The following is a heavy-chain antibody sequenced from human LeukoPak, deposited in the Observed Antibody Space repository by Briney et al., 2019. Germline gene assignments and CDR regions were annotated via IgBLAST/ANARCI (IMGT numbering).Heavy chain of an antibody. V-gene: IGHV3-33*01. J-gene: IGHJ4*02. D-gene: IGHD4-17*01. Sequence: GGSLRLSCAASGFTFSSYGMHWVRQAPGKGLGWVADIWYDGSNKYYADSVKGRFTISRDNSKNTLYLQMNSLRAEDTAVYYCARDDYGVLAGGCHYWGQGTLVTVSS. CDR1: GFTFSSYG. CDR3: ARDDYGVLAGGCHY. CDR2: IWYDGSNK.